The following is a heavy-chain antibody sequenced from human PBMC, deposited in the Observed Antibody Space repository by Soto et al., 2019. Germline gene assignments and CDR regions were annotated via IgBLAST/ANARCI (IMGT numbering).Heavy chain of an antibody. J-gene: IGHJ4*02. Sequence: SETLYRTCTVSGGSISSNYWTWVRQPPGKGLEWIGYVYNSGSTNYNPSLKSRVTISEDTSKSHLSLKVSYMSPADTAVYYCARYRRESFAVYTLDYWGQGILVTVSS. D-gene: IGHD1-20*01. CDR2: VYNSGST. CDR3: ARYRRESFAVYTLDY. CDR1: GGSISSNY. V-gene: IGHV4-59*01.